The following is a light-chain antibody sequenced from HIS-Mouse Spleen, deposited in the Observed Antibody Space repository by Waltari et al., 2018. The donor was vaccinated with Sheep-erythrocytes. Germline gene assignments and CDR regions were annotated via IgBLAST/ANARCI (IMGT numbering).Light chain of an antibody. CDR3: CSYAGSSTPWV. Sequence: QSALTQPASVSGSPGQSITISCTGTSSDVGSCNLGLWYQQHPGKAPKLMIYEGSKRPSGVSNRFSGSKSGNTASLTISGLQAEDEADYYCCSYAGSSTPWVFGGGTKLTVL. CDR1: SSDVGSCNL. V-gene: IGLV2-23*01. J-gene: IGLJ3*02. CDR2: EGS.